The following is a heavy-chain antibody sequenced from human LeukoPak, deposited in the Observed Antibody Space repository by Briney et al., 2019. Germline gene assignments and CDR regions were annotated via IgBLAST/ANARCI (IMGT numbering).Heavy chain of an antibody. J-gene: IGHJ5*02. CDR3: ARQVRGWFDP. CDR1: GGSISSSSYY. V-gene: IGHV4-39*01. Sequence: SETLSLTCTVSGGSISSSSYYWGWIRQPPGKGLEWIGSIYYGGSTYYNPSLKSRVTISVDTSKNQFSLKLSSVTAADTAVYYCARQVRGWFDPWGQGTLVTVSS. CDR2: IYYGGST.